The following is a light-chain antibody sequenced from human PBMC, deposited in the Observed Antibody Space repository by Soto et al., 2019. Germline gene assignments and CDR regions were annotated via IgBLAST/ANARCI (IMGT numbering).Light chain of an antibody. CDR2: KVS. CDR3: MQALQTRT. V-gene: IGKV2-30*01. J-gene: IGKJ1*01. Sequence: DVVLTQSPLSLPVTLGQPASISCRSSQSLVYNDGNIYLNWFQQRPGQSPRRLIYKVSNRDSGVPDRFSGSGSGTDFTLQISRVEAEDVGVYYCMQALQTRTFGQGTKVDSK. CDR1: QSLVYNDGNIY.